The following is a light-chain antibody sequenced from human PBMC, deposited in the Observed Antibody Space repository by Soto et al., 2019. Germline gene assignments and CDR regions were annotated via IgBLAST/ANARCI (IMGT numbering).Light chain of an antibody. CDR3: FSHVDGTTGV. V-gene: IGLV2-14*01. CDR2: DVT. J-gene: IGLJ2*01. CDR1: STDVGANNY. Sequence: QSALTQPASVSGSPGQSITISCTGTSTDVGANNYVSWYQQHPGRAPKVMIYDVTNRPSGVSNRFSGSKSGNTASLTISGLQAEDEADDYFFSHVDGTTGVFGGGTKVTVL.